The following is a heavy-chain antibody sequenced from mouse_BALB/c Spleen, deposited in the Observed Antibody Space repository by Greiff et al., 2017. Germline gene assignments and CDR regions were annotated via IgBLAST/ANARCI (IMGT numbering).Heavy chain of an antibody. CDR2: IDPANGNT. CDR1: GFNIKDTY. Sequence: DVQLQESGAELVKPGASVKLSCTASGFNIKDTYMHWVKQRPEQGLEWIGRIDPANGNTKYDPKFQGKATITADTSSNTAYLQLSSLTSEDTAVYYCARGYRYDGWFAYWGQGTLVTVSA. CDR3: ARGYRYDGWFAY. D-gene: IGHD2-14*01. J-gene: IGHJ3*01. V-gene: IGHV14-3*02.